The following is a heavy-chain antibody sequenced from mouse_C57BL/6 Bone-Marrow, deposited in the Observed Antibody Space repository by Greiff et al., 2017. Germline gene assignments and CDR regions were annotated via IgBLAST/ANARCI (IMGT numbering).Heavy chain of an antibody. V-gene: IGHV5-6*01. Sequence: EVHLVESGGDLVKPGGSLKLSCAASGFTFSSYGMSWVRQTPDKRLEWVATISSGGSYTFYPHRVKGRFTFSRDNAKNTLYLQMGSLKSEDAAMYYCARDYYGSSGVDYWGQGTTLTVAS. CDR3: ARDYYGSSGVDY. D-gene: IGHD1-1*01. CDR2: ISSGGSYT. CDR1: GFTFSSYG. J-gene: IGHJ2*01.